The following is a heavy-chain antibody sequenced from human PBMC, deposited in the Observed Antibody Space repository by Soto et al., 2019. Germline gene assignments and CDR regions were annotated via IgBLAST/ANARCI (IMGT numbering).Heavy chain of an antibody. CDR3: ARDAGAPYGDYLDY. J-gene: IGHJ4*02. Sequence: SETLSLTCTVSGGSISSGGCYWSWIRQHPGKGLEWIGYIYYSGSTYYNPSLKSRVTISVDTSKNQFSLKLSSVTAADTAVYYCARDAGAPYGDYLDYWGQGTLVTVSS. CDR1: GGSISSGGCY. CDR2: IYYSGST. V-gene: IGHV4-31*03. D-gene: IGHD4-17*01.